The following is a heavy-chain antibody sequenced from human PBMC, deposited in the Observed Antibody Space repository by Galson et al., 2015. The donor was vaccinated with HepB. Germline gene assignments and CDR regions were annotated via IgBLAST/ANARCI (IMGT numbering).Heavy chain of an antibody. Sequence: SLRLSCAASGFTFSSYWMSWVRQAPGKGLEWVANIKQDGSEKYYVDSVKGRFTISRDNAKNSLYLQRNSLRAEDTAVYYCAGEGGGVFGILDNWFDPWGQGTLVTVSS. D-gene: IGHD3-3*01. V-gene: IGHV3-7*03. CDR3: AGEGGGVFGILDNWFDP. CDR1: GFTFSSYW. J-gene: IGHJ5*02. CDR2: IKQDGSEK.